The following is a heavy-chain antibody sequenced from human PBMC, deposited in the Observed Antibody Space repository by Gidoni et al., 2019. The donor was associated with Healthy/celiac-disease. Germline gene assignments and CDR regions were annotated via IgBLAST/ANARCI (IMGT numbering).Heavy chain of an antibody. Sequence: EVQLVESGGGLVQPGRSLRLSCAASGFTFDDYAMNWVRQAPGKGLEWVSGISWNIGSIGYADSVKCRFTISRDNAKNSLYLQMNSLRAEDTALYYCARIAALTRGAYYYYYGMDVWGQGTTVTVSS. V-gene: IGHV3-9*01. D-gene: IGHD6-6*01. CDR1: GFTFDDYA. CDR3: ARIAALTRGAYYYYYGMDV. CDR2: ISWNIGSI. J-gene: IGHJ6*02.